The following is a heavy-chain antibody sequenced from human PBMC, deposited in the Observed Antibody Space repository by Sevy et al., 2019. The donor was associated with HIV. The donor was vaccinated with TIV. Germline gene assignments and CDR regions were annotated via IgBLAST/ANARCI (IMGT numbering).Heavy chain of an antibody. J-gene: IGHJ4*02. CDR2: IKQDGSDK. D-gene: IGHD1-26*01. CDR1: GFTLSNYW. V-gene: IGHV3-7*01. CDR3: ARDLYSGSYYENY. Sequence: GGSLRLSCAASGFTLSNYWMSWVRQAPGKGLEWVANIKQDGSDKYYVDSVKGRYTISRDNAKNSLYLQMNSLRAEDTAVYYCARDLYSGSYYENYWGQGTLVTVSS.